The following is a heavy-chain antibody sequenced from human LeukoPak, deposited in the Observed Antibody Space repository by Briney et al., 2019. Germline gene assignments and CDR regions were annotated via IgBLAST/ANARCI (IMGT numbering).Heavy chain of an antibody. D-gene: IGHD3-10*01. V-gene: IGHV6-1*01. CDR2: TYNRSKWYS. Sequence: PSQTLSLTCAMSGDNVSSNSATWSWIRQSPSRGLEWLGRTYNRSKWYSDYAVSVRSRLTINPDTSKNQFSLQLNSVTPDDTAVYYCARGVGAAWKVFDYWYQGTLVTVSS. J-gene: IGHJ4*02. CDR3: ARGVGAAWKVFDY. CDR1: GDNVSSNSAT.